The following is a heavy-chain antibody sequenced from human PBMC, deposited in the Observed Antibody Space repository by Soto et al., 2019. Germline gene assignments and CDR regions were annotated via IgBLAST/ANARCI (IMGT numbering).Heavy chain of an antibody. CDR1: GFTFSSYA. Sequence: EVQLLESGGGLVQPGGSLRLSCAASGFTFSSYAMSWVRQAPGKGLEWVSDISGSGGSKYYADCVKGRFTISRDNSKNTLYLQMNSLRAEDTAVYDCGKDGAVLGYPDYWGKGTLVTVSP. J-gene: IGHJ4*02. V-gene: IGHV3-23*01. CDR2: ISGSGGSK. CDR3: GKDGAVLGYPDY. D-gene: IGHD1-26*01.